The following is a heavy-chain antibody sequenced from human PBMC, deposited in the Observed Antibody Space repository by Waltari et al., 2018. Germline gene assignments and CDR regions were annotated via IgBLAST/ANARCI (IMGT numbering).Heavy chain of an antibody. CDR1: GFNFRTYG. J-gene: IGHJ6*03. CDR3: AKHQLLQAYYYSMDV. D-gene: IGHD2-2*01. V-gene: IGHV3-23*04. Sequence: EVQMVESGGELVQPGGSLGLAWAAPGFNFRTYGMNWVRQSPGKGLEWVSSITSDGSGTYYADTVKGRFTTSRDNSNNTVFLQMNSLRVEDTALYYCAKHQLLQAYYYSMDVWGKGTTVTVSS. CDR2: ITSDGSGT.